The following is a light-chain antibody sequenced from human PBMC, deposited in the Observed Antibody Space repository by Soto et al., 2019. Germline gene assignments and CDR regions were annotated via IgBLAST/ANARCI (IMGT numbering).Light chain of an antibody. Sequence: DIQMTQSPSSLSASVGDRVTITCQASQDISNYLNWYQQKPGQRPKLLISWASTRESGVPDRFSGSGSGTDFTLTISSLQAADVAVYYCQQYYMTPLTFGQGTRLEIK. CDR2: WAS. J-gene: IGKJ5*01. CDR3: QQYYMTPLT. V-gene: IGKV1-33*01. CDR1: QDISNY.